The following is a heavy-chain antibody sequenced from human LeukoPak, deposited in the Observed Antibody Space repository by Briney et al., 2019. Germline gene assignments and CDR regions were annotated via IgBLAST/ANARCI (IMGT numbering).Heavy chain of an antibody. J-gene: IGHJ5*02. CDR2: ISYDGSNK. CDR1: GFTFSSYG. V-gene: IGHV3-30*18. Sequence: GGSLRLSCAASGFTFSSYGMHSVRQAPGKGLEWVAVISYDGSNKYYADSVKGRFTISRDNSKNTLYLQMNSLRAEDTAVYYCAKDRRSSGWLDWFDPWGQGTLVTVSS. D-gene: IGHD6-19*01. CDR3: AKDRRSSGWLDWFDP.